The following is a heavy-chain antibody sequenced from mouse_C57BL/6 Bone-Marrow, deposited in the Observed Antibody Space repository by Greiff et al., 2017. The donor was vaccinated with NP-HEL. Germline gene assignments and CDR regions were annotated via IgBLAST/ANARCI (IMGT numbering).Heavy chain of an antibody. D-gene: IGHD1-1*01. CDR3: ARQPSYGSSYWYFDV. CDR1: GFSFTSYG. Sequence: VQLVESGPGLVAPSQSLSITCTVSGFSFTSYGVHWVRQPPGKGLEWLVVIWSDGSTTYNSALKSRLSISKDTSKSQVFLQMNSRQTDDTAMYYCARQPSYGSSYWYFDVWGTGTTVTGSS. CDR2: IWSDGST. J-gene: IGHJ1*03. V-gene: IGHV2-6-1*01.